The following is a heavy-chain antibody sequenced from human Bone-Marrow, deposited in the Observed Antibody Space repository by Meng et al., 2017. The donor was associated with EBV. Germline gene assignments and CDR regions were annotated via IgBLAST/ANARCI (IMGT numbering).Heavy chain of an antibody. V-gene: IGHV4-34*01. D-gene: IGHD3-22*01. CDR1: GGSFSGYY. CDR3: ARTPGSPMIVVASSWFDP. CDR2: INHSGST. J-gene: IGHJ5*02. Sequence: GVGLLMRGETLSRASPVYGGSFSGYYGSWIRQTPGKGLEWIGEINHSGSTNYNPSLKSRVTMSVDTSKNQFSLKLSSVTAADTAVYYCARTPGSPMIVVASSWFDPWGQGTLVTVSS.